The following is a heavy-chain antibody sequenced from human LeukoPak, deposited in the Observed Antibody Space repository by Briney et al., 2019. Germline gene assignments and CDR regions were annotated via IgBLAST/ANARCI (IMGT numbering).Heavy chain of an antibody. D-gene: IGHD3-10*01. Sequence: SVTVSCKASGGSFSNYAISWVRQAPGQGLEWMGGIIPILGSATYAQHFQGRVTITMDKSTTTAYMELSSLRPEDTAVFYCARGERAIPIYYWGQGTLVTVSS. J-gene: IGHJ4*02. CDR1: GGSFSNYA. CDR2: IIPILGSA. V-gene: IGHV1-69*10. CDR3: ARGERAIPIYY.